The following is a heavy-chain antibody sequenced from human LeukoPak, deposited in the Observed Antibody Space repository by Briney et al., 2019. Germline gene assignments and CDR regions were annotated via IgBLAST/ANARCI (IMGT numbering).Heavy chain of an antibody. CDR3: ARGITFGGVIVFDF. CDR1: GDSISSYY. D-gene: IGHD3-16*02. Sequence: SETLSLTCTVSGDSISSYYWSWIRQPPGKGLECIGYIYYSGSTNYSPSLKSRVTMSVDTSKKQFSLKMGSVTAADTAVYYCARGITFGGVIVFDFWGQGTLVTVSS. J-gene: IGHJ4*02. V-gene: IGHV4-59*01. CDR2: IYYSGST.